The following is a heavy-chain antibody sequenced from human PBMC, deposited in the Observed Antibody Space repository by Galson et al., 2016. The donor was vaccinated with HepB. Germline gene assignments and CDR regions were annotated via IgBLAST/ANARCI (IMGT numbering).Heavy chain of an antibody. Sequence: TLSLTCTASGGSISNGGYYWSWVRQHPGKGLEWIGFVYYNGNTYYNPSLRSRMAISIDTSQNHFSLKVNSVTAADTAVYYCASVPVPGWFDPWGQGILVTVSS. D-gene: IGHD3-10*01. V-gene: IGHV4-31*03. J-gene: IGHJ5*02. CDR3: ASVPVPGWFDP. CDR1: GGSISNGGYY. CDR2: VYYNGNT.